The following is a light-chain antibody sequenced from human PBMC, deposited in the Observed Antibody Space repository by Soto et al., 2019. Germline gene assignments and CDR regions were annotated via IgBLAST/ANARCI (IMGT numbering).Light chain of an antibody. CDR2: GAF. J-gene: IGKJ5*01. CDR1: QSVRSN. CDR3: QQYNIWLIT. V-gene: IGKV3-15*01. Sequence: EIVMTQSPATLSVSPGERATLSCRASQSVRSNLAWYQQKPGQDPRLLIYGAFSRATGIPARFSGSGSGTEFTLTISSLQSEDFAVYYCQQYNIWLITFGQGTRLEIK.